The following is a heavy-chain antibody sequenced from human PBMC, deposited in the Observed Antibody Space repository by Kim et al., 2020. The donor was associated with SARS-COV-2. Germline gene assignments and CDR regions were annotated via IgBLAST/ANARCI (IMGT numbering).Heavy chain of an antibody. CDR3: ARGAYGSGGYWHSAYFHPMDV. D-gene: IGHD3-10*01. Sequence: SETLSLTCSVSGGSISNYYYTWIRQPPGKGLEWIGYIYYNGTTNYNLSLKSRVTILLDTSKNDCSLKLTSVTAADTAVYYCARGAYGSGGYWHSAYFHPMDVWGQGTTVTVSS. J-gene: IGHJ6*01. V-gene: IGHV4-59*13. CDR1: GGSISNYY. CDR2: IYYNGTT.